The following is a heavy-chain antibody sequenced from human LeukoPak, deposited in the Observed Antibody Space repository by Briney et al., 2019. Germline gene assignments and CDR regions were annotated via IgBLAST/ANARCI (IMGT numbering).Heavy chain of an antibody. CDR3: ASRISAGYYYDSSGYST. CDR1: GFTFSSYG. J-gene: IGHJ4*02. V-gene: IGHV3-30*03. CDR2: ISYDGSNK. D-gene: IGHD3-22*01. Sequence: GGSLRLSCAASGFTFSSYGMHWVRQAPGKGLEWVAVISYDGSNKYYADSVKGRFTISRDNSKNTLYLQMNSLRAEDTAVYYCASRISAGYYYDSSGYSTWGQGTLVTVSS.